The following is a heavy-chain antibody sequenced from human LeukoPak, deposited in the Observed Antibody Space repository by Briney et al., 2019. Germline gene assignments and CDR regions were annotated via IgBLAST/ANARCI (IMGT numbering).Heavy chain of an antibody. V-gene: IGHV3-23*01. Sequence: PGGSLRLSCTASGFTFSNFVMSWVRQAPGKGLEWVSSTSDSGGTIYHTDSVKGRFTTSRDNSKKTLYLQMNSLRAEDTAVYYCAKDRAIGGGKGFDSWGQGTLVTVSS. CDR1: GFTFSNFV. CDR2: TSDSGGTI. D-gene: IGHD3-10*01. CDR3: AKDRAIGGGKGFDS. J-gene: IGHJ4*02.